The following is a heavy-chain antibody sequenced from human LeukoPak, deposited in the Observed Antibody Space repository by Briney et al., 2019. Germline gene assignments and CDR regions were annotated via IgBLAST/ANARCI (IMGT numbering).Heavy chain of an antibody. Sequence: SETLSLTCAVYGGSFSGYYWSWIRQPPGKGLEWIGEINHSGSTNYNPSLKSRVTISVDTSKNQFSLKLSSVTAADTAVYYCARSPLAPGGWSYYYYGMDVWGQGTTVTVSS. J-gene: IGHJ6*02. D-gene: IGHD2-15*01. CDR1: GGSFSGYY. CDR3: ARSPLAPGGWSYYYYGMDV. V-gene: IGHV4-34*01. CDR2: INHSGST.